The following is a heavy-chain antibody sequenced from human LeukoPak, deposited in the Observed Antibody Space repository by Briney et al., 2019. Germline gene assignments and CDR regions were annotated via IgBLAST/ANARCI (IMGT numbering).Heavy chain of an antibody. CDR3: ARDSGSYNAFDY. J-gene: IGHJ4*02. CDR1: GFTFSSYS. D-gene: IGHD1-26*01. CDR2: ISSSSSYI. V-gene: IGHV3-21*01. Sequence: PGGSLRLSCVASGFTFSSYSMNWVRQAPGKGLEWVSSISSSSSYIYYADSVKGRFTISRDNAKNSLYLQMNSLRAEDTPVYYCARDSGSYNAFDYWGQGTLVTVSS.